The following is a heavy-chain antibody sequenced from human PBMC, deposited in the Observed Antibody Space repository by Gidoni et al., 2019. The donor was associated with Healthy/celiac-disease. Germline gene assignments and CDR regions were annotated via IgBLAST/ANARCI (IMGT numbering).Heavy chain of an antibody. Sequence: EVHLVESGGGLVQPCMSLRLPCSASGFPFDDYAMHCVRQAPGKGLEWVSGSSWNSGSIGYEDSVKGRFTSSRDNAKNSLYLQMNSLRAEDTALYYCAKASGGWYTTRADYWGQGTLVTVSS. CDR1: GFPFDDYA. V-gene: IGHV3-9*01. CDR3: AKASGGWYTTRADY. J-gene: IGHJ4*02. D-gene: IGHD6-19*01. CDR2: SSWNSGSI.